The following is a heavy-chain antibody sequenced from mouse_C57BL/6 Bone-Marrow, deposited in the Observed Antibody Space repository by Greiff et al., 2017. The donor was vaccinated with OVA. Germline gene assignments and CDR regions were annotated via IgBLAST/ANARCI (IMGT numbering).Heavy chain of an antibody. Sequence: QVQLQQPGAELVKPGASVKLSCKASGYTFTSYWLHWVKQRPGRGLEWIGRIDPNSGGTKYNEKFKSKATLTVDKPSSTAYMQRSSLTSEDAAVDDGARGRDYGSSYAGFADWGQGTLVTVSA. CDR2: IDPNSGGT. CDR3: ARGRDYGSSYAGFAD. V-gene: IGHV1-72*01. D-gene: IGHD1-1*01. J-gene: IGHJ3*01. CDR1: GYTFTSYW.